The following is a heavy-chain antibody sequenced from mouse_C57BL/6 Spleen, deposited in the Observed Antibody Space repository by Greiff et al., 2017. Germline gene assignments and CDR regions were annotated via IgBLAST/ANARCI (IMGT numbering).Heavy chain of an antibody. J-gene: IGHJ2*01. Sequence: DVHLVESGRGLVKPGGSLKLSCAASGFTFSSYAMSWVRQTPEKSLEWVATISDGGGYTYYPDNVKGRFTISRDNAKHTLYMPMRQLTSEDTAMYYCARNWDGGYWGQGTTLTVSS. CDR2: ISDGGGYT. CDR1: GFTFSSYA. V-gene: IGHV5-4*01. CDR3: ARNWDGGY. D-gene: IGHD4-1*01.